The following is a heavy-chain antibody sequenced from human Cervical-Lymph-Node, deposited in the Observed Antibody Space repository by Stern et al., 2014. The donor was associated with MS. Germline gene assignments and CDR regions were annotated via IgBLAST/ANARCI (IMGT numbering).Heavy chain of an antibody. J-gene: IGHJ5*02. CDR2: IIPMIGLA. V-gene: IGHV1-69*09. Sequence: QVQLVQPGAEVKKPGSSVNVSCKASGGTFSSSYAVSWVRQAPGQGLEWMGRIIPMIGLANYAQKFQTRLTITADKSSSTVYMKLSSLTSEDTALYYCARGIVTNRPAATLHNLFDPWGQGTLVTVSS. CDR3: ARGIVTNRPAATLHNLFDP. CDR1: GGTFSSSYA. D-gene: IGHD2-15*01.